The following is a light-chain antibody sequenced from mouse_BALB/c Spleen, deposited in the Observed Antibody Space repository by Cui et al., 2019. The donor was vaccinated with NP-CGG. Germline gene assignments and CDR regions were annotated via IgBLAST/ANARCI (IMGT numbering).Light chain of an antibody. J-gene: IGLJ1*01. V-gene: IGLV1*01. CDR1: TGAVTTTNY. CDR3: ALWYSTHWV. CDR2: GTN. Sequence: QAVVTQESAPTTSPGETVTLTCRSSTGAVTTTNYANWVQEKPDHLFTGLIGGTNNRAPGVPARFSGFLIGGKAALTITGAQTEDDAIYFCALWYSTHWVFGGGTKLTVL.